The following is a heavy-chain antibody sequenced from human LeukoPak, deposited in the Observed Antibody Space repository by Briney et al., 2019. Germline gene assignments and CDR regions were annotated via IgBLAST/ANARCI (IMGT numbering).Heavy chain of an antibody. CDR2: INHSGST. D-gene: IGHD6-13*01. V-gene: IGHV4-34*01. J-gene: IGHJ6*03. CDR1: GGSFSGYY. CDR3: ARGAAARTVVQYSSSWYSRGYYYMDV. Sequence: SETLSLTCAVYGGSFSGYYWSWIRQPPGKGLEWIGEINHSGSTNYNPSLKSRVTISVDTSKNQFSLKLSSVTAADTAVYYCARGAAARTVVQYSSSWYSRGYYYMDVWGKGTTVTVSS.